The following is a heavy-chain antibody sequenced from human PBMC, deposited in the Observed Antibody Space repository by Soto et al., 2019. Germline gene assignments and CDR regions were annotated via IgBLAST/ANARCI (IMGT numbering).Heavy chain of an antibody. CDR1: GFTFSSYP. CDR2: ISYDGSNK. V-gene: IGHV3-30-3*01. Sequence: GGSLRLSCAASGFTFSSYPFHWVRQAPGKGLEWVAVISYDGSNKYYADSVKGRFTISRDNSKNTLYLQMNSLRPEDTAVYYCPSGVLRSPKIVWGPGTTVTVSS. CDR3: PSGVLRSPKIV. D-gene: IGHD3-3*01. J-gene: IGHJ6*02.